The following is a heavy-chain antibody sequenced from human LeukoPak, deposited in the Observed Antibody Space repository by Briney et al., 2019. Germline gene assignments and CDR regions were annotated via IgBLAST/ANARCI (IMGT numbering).Heavy chain of an antibody. D-gene: IGHD2-15*01. Sequence: PSETLSLTRAVYGGSFSGYYWSWIRQPPGKGLEWIGEINHSGSTNYNPSLKSRVTISVDTSKNQFSLKLSSVTAADTAVYYCARGRRWMDVWGKGTTVTVYS. CDR3: ARGRRWMDV. V-gene: IGHV4-34*01. J-gene: IGHJ6*04. CDR2: INHSGST. CDR1: GGSFSGYY.